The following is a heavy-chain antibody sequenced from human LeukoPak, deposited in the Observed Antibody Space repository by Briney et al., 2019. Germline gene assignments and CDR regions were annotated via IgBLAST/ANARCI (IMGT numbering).Heavy chain of an antibody. CDR3: APDSSGAFPNWFHR. V-gene: IGHV3-23*01. CDR2: ISGSGDNT. J-gene: IGHJ5*02. Sequence: GGSLRLSCAVSGFTFSDYGISWVRQAPGKGVEWGSRISGSGDNTDYADPVKGRFTISRDNSKHPLYLQMNNLRAEGPAVYYFAPDSSGAFPNWFHRLVRG. CDR1: GFTFSDYG. D-gene: IGHD3-22*01.